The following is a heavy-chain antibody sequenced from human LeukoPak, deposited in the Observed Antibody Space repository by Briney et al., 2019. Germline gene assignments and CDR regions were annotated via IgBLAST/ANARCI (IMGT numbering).Heavy chain of an antibody. CDR3: ARDRAARPIGTYYFDY. CDR1: GGTFSSYA. Sequence: SVKVSCKASGGTFSSYAISWARQAPGQGLEWMGRIIPILGIANYAQKFQGRVTITADKSTSTAYMELSSLRSEDTAVYYCARDRAARPIGTYYFDYWGQGTLVTVSS. D-gene: IGHD6-6*01. V-gene: IGHV1-69*04. CDR2: IIPILGIA. J-gene: IGHJ4*02.